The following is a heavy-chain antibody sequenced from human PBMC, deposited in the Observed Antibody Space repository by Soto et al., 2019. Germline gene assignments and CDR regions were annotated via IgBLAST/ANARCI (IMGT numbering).Heavy chain of an antibody. CDR3: AKYSTSGPSRFFDL. J-gene: IGHJ4*02. Sequence: LRLSCAASGFTFSIYAVAWIRQTPGKGLEWVSVIGAGSDGIQYVDSVKGRFSISRDNSKNTLYLHMNSLRAEDTAIYYCAKYSTSGPSRFFDLWGQGTLVTVSS. V-gene: IGHV3-23*01. CDR2: IGAGSDGI. CDR1: GFTFSIYA. D-gene: IGHD5-12*01.